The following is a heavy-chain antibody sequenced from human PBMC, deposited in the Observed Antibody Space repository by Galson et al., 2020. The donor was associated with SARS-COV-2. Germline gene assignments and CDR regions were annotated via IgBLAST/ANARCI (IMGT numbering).Heavy chain of an antibody. D-gene: IGHD3-10*01. CDR1: GFTFSTAW. CDR3: AIRFGGLGYMDV. J-gene: IGHJ6*04. CDR2: IKTRSDGETT. Sequence: GGSLRLSCAVSGFTFSTAWMIWVRQAPGKGLEWVGRIKTRSDGETTDYGAPVKGRFIISRDDSKDTLYLHMNSLRTEDTAVYYCAIRFGGLGYMDVWGKGTTVTVSP. V-gene: IGHV3-15*01.